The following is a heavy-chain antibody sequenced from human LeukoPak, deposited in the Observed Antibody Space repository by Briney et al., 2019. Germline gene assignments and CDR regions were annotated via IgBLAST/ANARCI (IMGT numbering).Heavy chain of an antibody. CDR2: IYYSGST. CDR3: ARYKDYYDSSGYYYFYYFDY. D-gene: IGHD3-22*01. J-gene: IGHJ4*02. Sequence: SETLSLTCTVSGGSISSSSYYWGWIRQPPGKGLEWIGSIYYSGSTYYNPSLKSRVTISVDTSKNQFSLKLSSAAAADTAVYYCARYKDYYDSSGYYYFYYFDYWGQGTLVTVSS. CDR1: GGSISSSSYY. V-gene: IGHV4-39*01.